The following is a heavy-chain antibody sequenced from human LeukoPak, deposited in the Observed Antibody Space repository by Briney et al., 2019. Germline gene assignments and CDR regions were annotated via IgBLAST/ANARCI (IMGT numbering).Heavy chain of an antibody. J-gene: IGHJ4*02. CDR1: GYTFTNYD. Sequence: ASVKVSCKPSGYTFTNYDVNWVRQATGQGLEGMGWMNPRSGSKVYAQKFQGRVIMTSDNSINTAYMELTSLTSDDTAVYCTKGLRADFWGQGTQVTVSS. CDR3: TKGLRADF. CDR2: MNPRSGSK. V-gene: IGHV1-8*01.